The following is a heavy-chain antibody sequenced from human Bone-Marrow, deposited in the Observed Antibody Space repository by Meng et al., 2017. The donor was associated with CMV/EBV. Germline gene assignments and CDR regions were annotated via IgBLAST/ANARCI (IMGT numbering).Heavy chain of an antibody. V-gene: IGHV3-33*06. CDR1: GFTFSSYG. Sequence: SCAASGFTFSSYGMHWVRQAPGKGLEWVAVIWYDGSNKYYADSVKGRFTISRDNSKNTLYLQMNSLRAEDTAVYYCAKDVVGGWGAFDIWGQGTMVTVSS. CDR2: IWYDGSNK. CDR3: AKDVVGGWGAFDI. D-gene: IGHD2-21*01. J-gene: IGHJ3*02.